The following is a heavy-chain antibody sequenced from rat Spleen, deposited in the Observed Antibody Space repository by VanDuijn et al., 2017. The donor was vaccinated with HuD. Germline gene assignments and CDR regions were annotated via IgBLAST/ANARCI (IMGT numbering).Heavy chain of an antibody. CDR3: ARWVIYNTPFDY. V-gene: IGHV3-3*01. CDR2: INSAGTT. J-gene: IGHJ2*01. D-gene: IGHD4-1*01. CDR1: GYSITSNY. Sequence: EVQLQESGPGLVKPSQSLSLTCSVTGYSITSNYWGWIRKFPGNKVEWMGYINSAGTTNYNPSLKSRISISRDTSKNQFFLQVNSVTTEDTATYYCARWVIYNTPFDYWGRGVMVTVSS.